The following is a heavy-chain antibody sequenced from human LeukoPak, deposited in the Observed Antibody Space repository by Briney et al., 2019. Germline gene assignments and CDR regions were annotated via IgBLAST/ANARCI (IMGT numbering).Heavy chain of an antibody. CDR1: GFGFSSYA. Sequence: GGSLRLSCAASGFGFSSYAMSWVRQAPGKGLEWVSTIGGSGASTYHVDSVKGRFTISRDNSKNTLYLQMNSLRAEDTAIYYCARGPYSSTWYGDYWGQGTLVTVSS. J-gene: IGHJ4*02. D-gene: IGHD6-13*01. CDR2: IGGSGAST. V-gene: IGHV3-23*01. CDR3: ARGPYSSTWYGDY.